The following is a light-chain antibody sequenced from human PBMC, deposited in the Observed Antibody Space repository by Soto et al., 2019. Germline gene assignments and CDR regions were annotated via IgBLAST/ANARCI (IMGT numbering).Light chain of an antibody. CDR1: SSDVGGYNY. CDR3: SSSAGSSNV. V-gene: IGLV2-8*01. J-gene: IGLJ1*01. CDR2: EVN. Sequence: QSVLTQPPSASGSPGQSVAISCTGTSSDVGGYNYVSWYQQHPGKAPKLMIYEVNKRPSGVPDHFSGSKSGNTASLTVSGLQAEDEAHYYCSSSAGSSNVFGTGTKVTVL.